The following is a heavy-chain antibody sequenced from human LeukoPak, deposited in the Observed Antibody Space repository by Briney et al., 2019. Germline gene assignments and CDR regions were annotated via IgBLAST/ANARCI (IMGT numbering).Heavy chain of an antibody. CDR2: ISTDGSTT. CDR1: GFTFSSYW. V-gene: IGHV3-74*01. D-gene: IGHD5-12*01. J-gene: IGHJ4*02. CDR3: ARSMATIRDY. Sequence: GGSLRLSCAASGFTFSSYWMHWVRQAPGKGLVWVSRISTDGSTTTYADSVKGRFTISRDNAKNTLYLQMNSLRAEDTAVYYCARSMATIRDYWGQGTLVTASS.